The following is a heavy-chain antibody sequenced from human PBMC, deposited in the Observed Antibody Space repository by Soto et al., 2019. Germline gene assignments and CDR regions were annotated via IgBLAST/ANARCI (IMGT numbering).Heavy chain of an antibody. CDR1: GYTFASYW. Sequence: PGESLKISCKGSGYTFASYWIGWVRQMPGKGLEYMGIIYPGDSDTKYSPSFRGQITISVDKSISTAYLQWSSLKASDTAMYYCARQSGAVVAAMFDYWGQGSMVTSPQ. D-gene: IGHD2-2*01. V-gene: IGHV5-51*01. J-gene: IGHJ4*02. CDR3: ARQSGAVVAAMFDY. CDR2: IYPGDSDT.